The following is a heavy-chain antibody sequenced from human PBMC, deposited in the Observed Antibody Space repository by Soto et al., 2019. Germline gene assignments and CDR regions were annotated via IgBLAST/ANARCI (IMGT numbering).Heavy chain of an antibody. V-gene: IGHV2-5*02. Sequence: SGPTLVNPTQTLTLTCTFSGFSLSTSGVGVGWIRQPPGKALEWLALIYWDDDKRYSPSLKSRLTITKDTSKNQVVLTMTNMDPVDTATYYCAHSFPSLWFGEFPGAFDIWGQGXMVTV. CDR2: IYWDDDK. CDR1: GFSLSTSGVG. CDR3: AHSFPSLWFGEFPGAFDI. J-gene: IGHJ3*02. D-gene: IGHD3-10*01.